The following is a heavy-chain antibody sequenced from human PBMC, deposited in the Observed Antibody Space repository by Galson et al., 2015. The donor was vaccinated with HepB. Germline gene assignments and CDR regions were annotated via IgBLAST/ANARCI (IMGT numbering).Heavy chain of an antibody. CDR1: GFIFSHYG. V-gene: IGHV3-21*01. Sequence: SLRLSCAASGFIFSHYGMHWVRQAPGKGLEWVSSISSGSTYIYYADSVKGRFTVSRDNAKNSLYLQMNSLRAEDTAVYYCARGDIVGPSHPFFFEYWGQGTPVTVSS. CDR2: ISSGSTYI. CDR3: ARGDIVGPSHPFFFEY. J-gene: IGHJ4*02. D-gene: IGHD5-12*01.